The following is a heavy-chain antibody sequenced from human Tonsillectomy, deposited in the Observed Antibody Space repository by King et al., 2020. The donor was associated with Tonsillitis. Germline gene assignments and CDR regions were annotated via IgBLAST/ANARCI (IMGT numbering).Heavy chain of an antibody. Sequence: QLVQSGPEVKKPGTSVKVSCKASGFTFTSSAVQWVRQARGQRLEWIGWIVVGSGNTNYAQKFQERVTITRDMSTSTAYMELSSLRSEDTAVDYCAADGRGVGASGAFDIWGQGTMVTVSS. CDR1: GFTFTSSA. V-gene: IGHV1-58*01. CDR2: IVVGSGNT. D-gene: IGHD1-26*01. J-gene: IGHJ3*02. CDR3: AADGRGVGASGAFDI.